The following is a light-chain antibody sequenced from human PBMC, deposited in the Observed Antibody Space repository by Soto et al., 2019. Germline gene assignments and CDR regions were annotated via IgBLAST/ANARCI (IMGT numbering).Light chain of an antibody. J-gene: IGKJ4*01. V-gene: IGKV3-11*01. CDR1: QSVSSY. CDR2: DAS. Sequence: EIVLTKSPATLSLSPGERATLSCRASQSVSSYLAWYQQKPGQAPRLLIYDASNRATGIPARFSGSGSGTDFTLTISSLEPEDCAVYYCQQRSNWPLTFGGGTKVEIK. CDR3: QQRSNWPLT.